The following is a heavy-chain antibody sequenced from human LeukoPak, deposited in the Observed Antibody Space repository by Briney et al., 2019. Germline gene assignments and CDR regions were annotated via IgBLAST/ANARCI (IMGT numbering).Heavy chain of an antibody. CDR2: FDPEDGET. Sequence: ASVKVSCKVSGYTLTELSMHWVRQAPGKGLEWMGGFDPEDGETIYAQKFQGRVTMTEDTSTDTAYMELSSLRSEDTAVYYCATALANYYDSSGYYRGFDYWGQGTLVTVSS. D-gene: IGHD3-22*01. V-gene: IGHV1-24*01. CDR3: ATALANYYDSSGYYRGFDY. CDR1: GYTLTELS. J-gene: IGHJ4*02.